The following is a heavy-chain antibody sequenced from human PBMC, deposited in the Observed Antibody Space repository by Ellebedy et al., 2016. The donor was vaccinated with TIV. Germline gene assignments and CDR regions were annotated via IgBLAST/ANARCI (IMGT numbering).Heavy chain of an antibody. CDR2: INAGNGNT. V-gene: IGHV1-3*01. D-gene: IGHD6-13*01. J-gene: IGHJ4*02. CDR3: ARDLPDDSSSWYYFDY. Sequence: AASVKVSCKASGYTFTSYAMHWVRQAPGQRLEWMGWINAGNGNTKYSQKFQGRVTITRDTSASTAYMELSSLRSDDTAVYYCARDLPDDSSSWYYFDYWGQGTLVTVSS. CDR1: GYTFTSYA.